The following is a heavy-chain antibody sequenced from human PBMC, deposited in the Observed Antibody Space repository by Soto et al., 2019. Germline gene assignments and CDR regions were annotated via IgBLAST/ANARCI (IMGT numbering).Heavy chain of an antibody. CDR3: ARVPGQPTGSARAFDI. J-gene: IGHJ3*02. CDR2: IIPIFGTA. CDR1: GGTFSSYA. V-gene: IGHV1-69*01. Sequence: QVLLVQSGAEVKKPGSSVKVSCKASGGTFSSYAISWVRQAPGQGLEWMGGIIPIFGTANYAQKFQGRVTITADESTSTAYMELSSLRSEDTAVYYCARVPGQPTGSARAFDIWGQGTMVTVSS. D-gene: IGHD1-1*01.